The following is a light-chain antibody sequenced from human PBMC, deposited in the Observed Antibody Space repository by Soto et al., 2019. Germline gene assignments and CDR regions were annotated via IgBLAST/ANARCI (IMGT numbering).Light chain of an antibody. J-gene: IGKJ3*01. CDR3: MQALQTPIT. Sequence: DIVMTQSPLSLPVTPGEPASISCRSSQSLLHSNGYNYLDWYLQKPGQSPQLLIYLGSNRASGVPDRFSGSGSCTDFTLKISRVEARDVGVYYCMQALQTPITFGPGTKVDIK. CDR1: QSLLHSNGYNY. V-gene: IGKV2-28*01. CDR2: LGS.